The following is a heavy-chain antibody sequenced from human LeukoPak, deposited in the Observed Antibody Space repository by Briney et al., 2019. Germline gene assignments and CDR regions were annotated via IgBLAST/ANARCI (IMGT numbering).Heavy chain of an antibody. CDR3: ARVMPAKNYYGMDV. Sequence: SETLSLTCTVSGGSISSGDFYWSWIRQPPGRALEWIGYSYYSGFTNYNPSLKSRVTMSVDTSKNQFSLNLTSVTAADTAVYYCARVMPAKNYYGMDVWGRGTTVTVSS. V-gene: IGHV4-61*08. J-gene: IGHJ6*02. CDR2: SYYSGFT. D-gene: IGHD2-2*01. CDR1: GGSISSGDFY.